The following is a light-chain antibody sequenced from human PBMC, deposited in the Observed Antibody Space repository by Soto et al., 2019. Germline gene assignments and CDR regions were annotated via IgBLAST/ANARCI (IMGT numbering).Light chain of an antibody. CDR1: QSINRW. Sequence: DIQMTQSPSTLSASVGDSVTITCLASQSINRWLAWYQQKPGKAPKLLIYDVSNLDSGVPSRFSGSGSGTDFTLTISSLQPEDFSTYYCQQNDSNSYTFGQGTKVDI. CDR3: QQNDSNSYT. CDR2: DVS. V-gene: IGKV1-5*01. J-gene: IGKJ1*01.